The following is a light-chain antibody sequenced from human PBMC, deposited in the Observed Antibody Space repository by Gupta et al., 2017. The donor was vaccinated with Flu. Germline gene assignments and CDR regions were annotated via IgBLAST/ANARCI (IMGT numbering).Light chain of an antibody. V-gene: IGLV2-14*01. J-gene: IGLJ3*02. CDR2: EVS. CDR1: SSDVGGYNY. CDR3: SSYTTSSTLV. Sequence: QSALTQPASVSGSPGQSITISCTGTSSDVGGYNYVSWYQQHPGKAPKLSIYEVSQRPSGVSNRFSGSKSGNTASLTISGLQAEDEADYYCSSYTTSSTLVFGGGTKLTVL.